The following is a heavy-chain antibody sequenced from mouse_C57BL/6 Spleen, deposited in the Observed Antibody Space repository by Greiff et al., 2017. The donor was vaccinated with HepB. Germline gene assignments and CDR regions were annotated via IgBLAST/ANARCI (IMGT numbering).Heavy chain of an antibody. CDR1: GYTFTDYN. V-gene: IGHV1-22*01. J-gene: IGHJ4*01. Sequence: EVQLVESGPELVKPGASVKMSCKASGYTFTDYNMHWVKQSHGKSLEWIGYINPNNGGTSYNQKFKGKATLTVNKSSSTAYMELRSLTSEDSAVYYCARYETGTDAMDYWGQGTSVTVSS. D-gene: IGHD4-1*01. CDR3: ARYETGTDAMDY. CDR2: INPNNGGT.